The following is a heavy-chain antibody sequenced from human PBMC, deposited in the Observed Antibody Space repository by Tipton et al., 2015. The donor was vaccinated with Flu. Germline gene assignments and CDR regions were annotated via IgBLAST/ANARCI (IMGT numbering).Heavy chain of an antibody. CDR3: ARRTFSNYVSEPKNWFDV. J-gene: IGHJ5*02. CDR1: GDSMRRDYF. V-gene: IGHV4-38-2*02. Sequence: TLSLTCTVSGDSMRRDYFWGWIRRPPGKGLEWIGNICPGSPYYNPSLRSRVTMSIDRSNVQFSLRLTSVTAADTAVYFCARRTFSNYVSEPKNWFDVWGQGTLVTVSS. CDR2: ICPGSP. D-gene: IGHD4-11*01.